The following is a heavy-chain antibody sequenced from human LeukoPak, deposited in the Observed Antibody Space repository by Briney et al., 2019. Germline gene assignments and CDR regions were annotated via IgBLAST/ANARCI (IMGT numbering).Heavy chain of an antibody. CDR2: ITSSGSYI. CDR1: AFTFSNYN. D-gene: IGHD3-10*01. V-gene: IGHV3-21*01. CDR3: ARGGPGGAFDI. Sequence: GGSLRLSCAASAFTFSNYNMNWVRQAPGKGLEWVSSITSSGSYIYYADSVKGRFTISRDNAKNSLYLQMNSLRAEDTAVYYCARGGPGGAFDIWGQGTMVTVSS. J-gene: IGHJ3*02.